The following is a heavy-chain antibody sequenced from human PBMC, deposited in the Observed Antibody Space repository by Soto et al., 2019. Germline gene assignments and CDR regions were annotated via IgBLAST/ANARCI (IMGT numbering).Heavy chain of an antibody. CDR1: GFPFSSYW. J-gene: IGHJ4*02. CDR3: ARDLPSFDS. V-gene: IGHV3-7*03. CDR2: IKQDGSEK. Sequence: PGGSKRLSWAASGFPFSSYWMSWVRQAPGKWLEWVANIKQDGSEKYYVDSVKGRFTISRYNAKNSLYLQRNSLRAEDTAVYYCARDLPSFDSWGQGTLVTISS.